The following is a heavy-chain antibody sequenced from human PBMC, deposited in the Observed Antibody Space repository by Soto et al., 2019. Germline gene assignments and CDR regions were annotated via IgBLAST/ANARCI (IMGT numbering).Heavy chain of an antibody. CDR1: GFIFNTYA. V-gene: IGHV3-30-3*01. J-gene: IGHJ6*02. CDR3: TRATFDV. CDR2: MSHDGSNT. Sequence: GGSLRLSSTTYGFIFNTYAMHWVRQAPGKGLEWVAVMSHDGSNTYYADSVKGRFTISRDNSKNTLYLQMNSLRTEDSARYYGTRATFDVWGQGTTVTVSS.